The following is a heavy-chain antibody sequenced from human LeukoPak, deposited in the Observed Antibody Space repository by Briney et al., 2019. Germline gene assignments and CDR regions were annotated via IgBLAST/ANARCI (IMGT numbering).Heavy chain of an antibody. CDR2: ISAYNGNT. Sequence: ASVKVSCKASGYTFTSYGISWVRQAPGQGLEWMGWISAYNGNTNYAQKLQGRVTMTTDTSTSTAYMELRSLRSDDTAMYYCARPRYCSGGSCGELDYWGQGTLVTVSS. CDR1: GYTFTSYG. D-gene: IGHD2-15*01. CDR3: ARPRYCSGGSCGELDY. V-gene: IGHV1-18*01. J-gene: IGHJ4*02.